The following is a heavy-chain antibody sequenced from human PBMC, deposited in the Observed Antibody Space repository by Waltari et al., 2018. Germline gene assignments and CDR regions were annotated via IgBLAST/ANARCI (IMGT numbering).Heavy chain of an antibody. CDR2: IKQDGSEK. J-gene: IGHJ4*02. Sequence: EVQLVESGGGLVQPGGSLRLSCAASGFTFSNYLMTWVRQAPGKGLEWVTNIKQDGSEKYYVDSVKGRFTISRDNAKNSLYLQMNSLRAEDTAVYYCARGRATNDYWGQGTLVTVSS. CDR3: ARGRATNDY. CDR1: GFTFSNYL. V-gene: IGHV3-7*01.